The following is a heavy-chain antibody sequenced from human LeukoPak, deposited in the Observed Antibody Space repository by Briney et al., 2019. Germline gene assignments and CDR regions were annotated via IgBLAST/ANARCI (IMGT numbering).Heavy chain of an antibody. CDR2: INHSGST. Sequence: PSETPSLTCAVYGGSFSGYYWSWIRQPPGKGLEWIGEINHSGSTNYNPSLKSRVTISVDTSKNQFSLKLSSVTAADTAVYYCASGRGDGDPKPFDYWGQGTLVTVSS. D-gene: IGHD2-21*02. CDR3: ASGRGDGDPKPFDY. V-gene: IGHV4-34*01. CDR1: GGSFSGYY. J-gene: IGHJ4*02.